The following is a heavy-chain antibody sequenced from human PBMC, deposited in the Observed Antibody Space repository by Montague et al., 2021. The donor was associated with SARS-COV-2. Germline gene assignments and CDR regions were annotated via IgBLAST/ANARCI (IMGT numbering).Heavy chain of an antibody. CDR2: IYYSGTT. D-gene: IGHD3-10*01. CDR3: ARGMIRGVTKTFDY. Sequence: SETLSLTCSVSCGSIRSSGYYWGWIRQPPGKELEWIGNIYYSGTTYYNPSLQSRGTISVDTSKNHLSLRLSSVTAADTAVYLCARGMIRGVTKTFDYWGQGSQVTVSS. V-gene: IGHV4-39*02. CDR1: CGSIRSSGYY. J-gene: IGHJ4*02.